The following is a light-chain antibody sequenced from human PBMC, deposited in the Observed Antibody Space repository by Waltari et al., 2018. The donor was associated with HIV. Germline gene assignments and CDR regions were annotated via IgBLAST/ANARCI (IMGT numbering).Light chain of an antibody. Sequence: SVLTQPPPWSVPPWLRVTTSSPRTRSSTGARNALHLSQQLPGTAPKLLLYADDNRPSGVPDRFSGSKSGTSASLAITGLQAEDEADYYCQSYDSSLSGSFVFGTGTKVTVL. CDR2: ADD. V-gene: IGLV1-40*01. J-gene: IGLJ1*01. CDR1: RSSTGARNA. CDR3: QSYDSSLSGSFV.